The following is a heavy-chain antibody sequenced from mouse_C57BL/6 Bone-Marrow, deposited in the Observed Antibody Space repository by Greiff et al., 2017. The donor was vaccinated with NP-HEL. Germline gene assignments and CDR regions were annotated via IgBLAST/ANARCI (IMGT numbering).Heavy chain of an antibody. Sequence: EVMLVESGGGLVQPGGSLKLSCAASGFTFSDYYMYWVRQTPEKRLEWVAYISNGGGSTYYPDTVKGRFTISRDNAKNTLYLQMSRLKSEDTAMYYCARRGGITTVVADWYFDVWGTGTTVTVSS. CDR1: GFTFSDYY. V-gene: IGHV5-12*01. J-gene: IGHJ1*03. CDR2: ISNGGGST. D-gene: IGHD1-1*01. CDR3: ARRGGITTVVADWYFDV.